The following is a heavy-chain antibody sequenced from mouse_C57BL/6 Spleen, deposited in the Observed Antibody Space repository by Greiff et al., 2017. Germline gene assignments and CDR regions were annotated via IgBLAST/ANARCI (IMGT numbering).Heavy chain of an antibody. Sequence: VKLMESGPELVKPGASVKISCKASGYAFSSSWMNWVKQRPGKGLEWIGRIYPGDGDTNYNGKFKGKATLTADKSSSTAYMQLSSLTSEDSAVYFCARRGLRYDWGQGTTLTVSS. V-gene: IGHV1-82*01. CDR3: ARRGLRYD. CDR1: GYAFSSSW. D-gene: IGHD1-1*01. J-gene: IGHJ2*01. CDR2: IYPGDGDT.